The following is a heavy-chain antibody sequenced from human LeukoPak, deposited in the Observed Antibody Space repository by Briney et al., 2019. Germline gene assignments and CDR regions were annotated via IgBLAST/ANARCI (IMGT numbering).Heavy chain of an antibody. Sequence: GGSLRLSCEASGFTVSIYGMHWVRQAPGKGREGVAVIWNDGSNKYYADSVKGRFTISRDNSKNTLYLQMNSLRAEDTAVYSCARASGPFDYWGQGTLVTVSS. CDR1: GFTVSIYG. J-gene: IGHJ4*02. CDR3: ARASGPFDY. V-gene: IGHV3-33*01. CDR2: IWNDGSNK. D-gene: IGHD3-10*01.